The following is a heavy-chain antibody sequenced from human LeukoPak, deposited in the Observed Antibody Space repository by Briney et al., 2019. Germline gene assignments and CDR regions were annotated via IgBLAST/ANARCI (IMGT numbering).Heavy chain of an antibody. CDR1: GFMLSSYG. CDR2: IQHDGSGQ. CDR3: GKLEAVMVNKDVFDI. V-gene: IGHV3-30*02. D-gene: IGHD5-18*01. J-gene: IGHJ3*02. Sequence: GGSLRLSCTASGFMLSSYGMHWVHQAPGKGLDWMAYIQHDGSGQFYADSVKGRFTISRDNSKNTVYLQMNSLRVEDTALYYCGKLEAVMVNKDVFDIWASGQWSPSLQ.